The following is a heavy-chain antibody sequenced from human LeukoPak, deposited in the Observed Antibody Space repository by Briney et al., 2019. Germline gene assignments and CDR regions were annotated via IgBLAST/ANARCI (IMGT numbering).Heavy chain of an antibody. J-gene: IGHJ4*02. CDR1: GYTLTELS. CDR3: ATVDVIAVAGKRVNYFDY. D-gene: IGHD6-19*01. Sequence: GASVKVSCKVSGYTLTELSMHWVRQAPGKGLEWMGGFDPEDGETIYAQKFQGRVTMTEDTSTDTAYMELSSLRSEDTAVYYCATVDVIAVAGKRVNYFDYWGQGTLVTVSS. V-gene: IGHV1-24*01. CDR2: FDPEDGET.